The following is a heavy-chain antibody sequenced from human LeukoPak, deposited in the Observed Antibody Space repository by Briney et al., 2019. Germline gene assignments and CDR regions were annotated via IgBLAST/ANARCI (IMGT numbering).Heavy chain of an antibody. V-gene: IGHV3-21*04. CDR1: GFTFSAYS. CDR2: IYSTSRHT. CDR3: AKAHLRGIVGATTPGY. J-gene: IGHJ4*02. D-gene: IGHD1-26*01. Sequence: PGGSLRLSCAASGFTFSAYSMNWVRQAPGKGLEWVSSIYSTSRHTYYIDSVKGRFTISRDNAKNSLYMQMNSLRAEDTAVYYCAKAHLRGIVGATTPGYWGQGTLVTVSS.